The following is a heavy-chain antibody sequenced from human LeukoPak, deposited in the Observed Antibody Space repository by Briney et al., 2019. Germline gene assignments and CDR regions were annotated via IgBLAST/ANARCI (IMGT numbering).Heavy chain of an antibody. D-gene: IGHD1-26*01. V-gene: IGHV4-34*01. J-gene: IGHJ4*02. CDR3: ARHGIVGASDY. Sequence: SETLSLTCAVYNGSFSNYYWNWIRQPPGKGLEWVGDVNHSGSTSYNPTLKSRASISIDTSKNQFSLKLSSVTAADTAVYYCARHGIVGASDYWGQGTLVTVSS. CDR1: NGSFSNYY. CDR2: VNHSGST.